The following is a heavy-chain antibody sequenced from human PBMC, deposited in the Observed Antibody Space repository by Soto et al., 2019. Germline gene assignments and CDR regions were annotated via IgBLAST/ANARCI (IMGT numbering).Heavy chain of an antibody. D-gene: IGHD6-13*01. V-gene: IGHV3-9*01. J-gene: IGHJ1*01. CDR2: INWNSGSI. CDR3: VKDESINWYSGHFRH. CDR1: GFTFDDYA. Sequence: EVQLVESGGGLVQPGRSLRLSCAASGFTFDDYAMHWVRQVPGKGLEWVSGINWNSGSIGYADSVKGRFAISRDNAKNPLHLQMNSLRAEDTACYYCVKDESINWYSGHFRHWGQGTLVNVSS.